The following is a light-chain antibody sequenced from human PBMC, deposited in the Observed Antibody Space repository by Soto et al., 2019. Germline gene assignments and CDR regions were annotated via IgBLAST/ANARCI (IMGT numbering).Light chain of an antibody. J-gene: IGKJ4*01. CDR1: QSISSW. Sequence: DIQMTQSPSTLSASVGDRVTITCRASQSISSWLAWYQQKPGKAPKLLIYDASSLESVVPSRFSVSGSGTVYTLTINSLQPDDFATHYCQQYISLLTFGGVTNVEI. V-gene: IGKV1-5*01. CDR2: DAS. CDR3: QQYISLLT.